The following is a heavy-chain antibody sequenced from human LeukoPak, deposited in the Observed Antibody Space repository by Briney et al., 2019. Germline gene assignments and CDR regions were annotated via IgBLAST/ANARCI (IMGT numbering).Heavy chain of an antibody. CDR1: GFTFGDYA. D-gene: IGHD6-19*01. V-gene: IGHV3-49*04. Sequence: GGSLRLSCTASGFTFGDYAMSWVRQAPGKGLEWVGFIRSKAYGGTTEYAASVKGRFTISRDDSKSVAYLQMNSLKTEDTAVYYCARVGDSSGWPYYFDYWGQGTLVTVSS. J-gene: IGHJ4*02. CDR3: ARVGDSSGWPYYFDY. CDR2: IRSKAYGGTT.